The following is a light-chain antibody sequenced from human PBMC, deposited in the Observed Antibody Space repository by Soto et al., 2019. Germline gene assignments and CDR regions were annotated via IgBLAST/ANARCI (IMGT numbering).Light chain of an antibody. V-gene: IGLV2-14*01. Sequence: QPVLTQPASVSGSPGQSITISCTGTSSDVGGYNYVSWYQQHPGKAPKLMIYEVSNRPSGVSNRFSGSKSGNTASLTISGLQAEDEADYYCSSYTSSSTLAFGRGTKLTVL. CDR2: EVS. J-gene: IGLJ3*02. CDR3: SSYTSSSTLA. CDR1: SSDVGGYNY.